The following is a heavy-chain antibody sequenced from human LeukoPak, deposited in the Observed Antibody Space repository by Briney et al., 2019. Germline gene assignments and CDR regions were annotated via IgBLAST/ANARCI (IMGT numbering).Heavy chain of an antibody. D-gene: IGHD4-17*01. J-gene: IGHJ4*02. V-gene: IGHV4-34*01. CDR2: INHSGST. CDR3: ARIDYGDYLAAAPDY. CDR1: GGSFSGYY. Sequence: KASETLSLTCAVYGGSFSGYYWSWIRQPPGKGLEWIGEINHSGSTNYNPSPKSRVTISVDTSKNQFSLKLSSVTAADTAVYYCARIDYGDYLAAAPDYWGQGTLVTVSS.